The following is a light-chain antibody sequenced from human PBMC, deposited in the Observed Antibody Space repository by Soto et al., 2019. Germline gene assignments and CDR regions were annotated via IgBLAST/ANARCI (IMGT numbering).Light chain of an antibody. J-gene: IGKJ2*01. CDR3: QQYSSYSPYT. Sequence: DIQMTQSPSTLSASVGDRVTITCRASQSVGHWLAWYQQKPGRAPKVLISDASNLESGVPSRFSGSGAVTEFTLTINSVQPDDFATYYCQQYSSYSPYTFGQGTRLEIK. CDR1: QSVGHW. CDR2: DAS. V-gene: IGKV1-5*01.